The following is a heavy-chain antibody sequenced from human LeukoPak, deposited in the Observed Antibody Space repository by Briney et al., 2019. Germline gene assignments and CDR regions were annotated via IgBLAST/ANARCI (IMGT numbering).Heavy chain of an antibody. CDR2: IIPIFGTA. CDR3: AREYYYDSSALLEYFQH. CDR1: GGTFSSYA. V-gene: IGHV1-69*05. D-gene: IGHD3-22*01. J-gene: IGHJ1*01. Sequence: GASVKVSCKASGGTFSSYAISWVRQAPGQGLEWMGGIIPIFGTANYAQKFQGRVTITTDESTSTAYMELSSLRSEDTAVYYCAREYYYDSSALLEYFQHWGQGTLVTVSS.